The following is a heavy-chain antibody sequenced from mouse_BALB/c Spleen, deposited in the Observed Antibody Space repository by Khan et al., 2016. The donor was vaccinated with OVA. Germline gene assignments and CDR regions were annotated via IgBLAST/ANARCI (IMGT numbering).Heavy chain of an antibody. CDR2: ISSGSSTI. V-gene: IGHV5-17*02. Sequence: EVELVESGGGLVQPGGSRKLSCAASGFTFSSFGMHWVRQAPEKGLEWVAYISSGSSTIYYADTVKGRFTISRDNPKNTLFLQMTSLSSEDTAMYYCATYGWWDWGAGTTVTVSS. D-gene: IGHD1-1*01. CDR3: ATYGWWD. CDR1: GFTFSSFG. J-gene: IGHJ1*01.